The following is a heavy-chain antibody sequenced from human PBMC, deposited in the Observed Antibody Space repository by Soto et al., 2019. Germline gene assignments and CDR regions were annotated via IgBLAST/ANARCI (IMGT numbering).Heavy chain of an antibody. CDR3: ARMYSSGSGWFHP. V-gene: IGHV4-31*03. J-gene: IGHJ5*02. D-gene: IGHD6-19*01. CDR2: FYSSGSI. CDR1: GYSITAGGYY. Sequence: PSETLSLTCFVSGYSITAGGYYWSWIRHHPGKGLEWIGSFYSSGSIIYNPSLRSRVSISGDTSGNQFSMGLTSVTAADTARYYCARMYSSGSGWFHPWGQGTLVTVSS.